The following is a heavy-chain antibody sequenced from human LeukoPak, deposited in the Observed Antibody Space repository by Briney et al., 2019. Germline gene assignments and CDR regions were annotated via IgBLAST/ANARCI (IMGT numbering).Heavy chain of an antibody. CDR3: AKEIARVPYGSGSSFDY. V-gene: IGHV3-23*01. CDR2: ISGSGGTT. D-gene: IGHD3-10*01. Sequence: PGGSLRLSCAASGFTFNNYAMNWVRQAPGKGLEWVSVISGSGGTTYYADSVKGRFTISRDNAKNSLYLQMNSLRAEDTALYYCAKEIARVPYGSGSSFDYWGQGTLVTVSS. J-gene: IGHJ4*02. CDR1: GFTFNNYA.